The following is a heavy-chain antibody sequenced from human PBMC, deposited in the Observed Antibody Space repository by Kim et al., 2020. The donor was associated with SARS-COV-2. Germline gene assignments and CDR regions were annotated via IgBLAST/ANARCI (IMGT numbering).Heavy chain of an antibody. CDR3: AKDIYGDSVNHFDY. Sequence: KGLEWVSVISGSGDGTYYAESVKGRFTISRDNSKNTLYLQMNSLRAEDTAVYYCAKDIYGDSVNHFDYWGQGILVTVSS. J-gene: IGHJ4*02. V-gene: IGHV3-23*01. D-gene: IGHD4-17*01. CDR2: ISGSGDGT.